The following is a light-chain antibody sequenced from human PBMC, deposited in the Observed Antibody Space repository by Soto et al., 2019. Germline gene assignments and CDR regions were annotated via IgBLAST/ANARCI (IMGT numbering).Light chain of an antibody. J-gene: IGLJ3*02. V-gene: IGLV1-44*01. CDR2: GDN. CDR3: ATWDDSLDGLV. CDR1: SSNIGTNT. Sequence: QSVLTQPPSASGNPGQRVIISCSGSSSNIGTNTVTWYQHLPTTAPKLLIYGDNQRPSGVPDRFSASKSGTSASLAISGLQSEDEADYYCATWDDSLDGLVFGGGTKLTVL.